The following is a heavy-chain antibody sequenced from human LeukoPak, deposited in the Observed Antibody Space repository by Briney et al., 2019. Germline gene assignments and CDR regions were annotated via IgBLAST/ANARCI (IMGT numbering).Heavy chain of an antibody. V-gene: IGHV5-51*01. CDR3: TRPGYYGSGSYYPIDY. D-gene: IGHD3-10*01. J-gene: IGHJ4*02. CDR1: GYSFTSYW. CDR2: IYPGDSDT. Sequence: GESLKISCKGSGYSFTSYWIGWVRQMPGKGLEWMGIIYPGDSDTRYSPSFQGRVTISADKSISTAYLQWSSLKASDTAMYYCTRPGYYGSGSYYPIDYWGQGTLVTVSS.